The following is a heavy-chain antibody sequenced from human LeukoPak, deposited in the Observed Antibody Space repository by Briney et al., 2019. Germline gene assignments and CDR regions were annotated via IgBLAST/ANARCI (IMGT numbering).Heavy chain of an antibody. CDR2: ISWNSGTI. J-gene: IGHJ6*02. V-gene: IGHV3-9*01. D-gene: IGHD2-2*01. Sequence: PGRSLRLSCAASGFTFDDYAMHWVRQAPGKGLEWVSGISWNSGTIGHADSVKGRFTISRDNAKNSLYLQMNSLRAEDTALYYCAKDHKVVSYYYGMDVWGQGTTVAVSS. CDR1: GFTFDDYA. CDR3: AKDHKVVSYYYGMDV.